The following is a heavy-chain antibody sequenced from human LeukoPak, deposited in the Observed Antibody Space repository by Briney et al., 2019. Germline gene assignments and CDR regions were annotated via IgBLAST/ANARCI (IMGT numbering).Heavy chain of an antibody. CDR1: DDSVSSSRYY. Sequence: SETLSLTCTVSDDSVSSSRYYWTWIRQPPGKGLEWIGYIYHGSATYNPSLESRVTLSMDTSKNQYSLKMTSVTAADTAVYYCSRESGAFSPFGYWGQGTLVTVSS. CDR2: IYHGSA. D-gene: IGHD1-26*01. CDR3: SRESGAFSPFGY. J-gene: IGHJ4*02. V-gene: IGHV4-61*01.